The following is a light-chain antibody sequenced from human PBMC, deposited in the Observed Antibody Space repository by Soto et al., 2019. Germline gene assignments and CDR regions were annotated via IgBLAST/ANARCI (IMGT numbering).Light chain of an antibody. V-gene: IGKV3-15*01. CDR1: QSISNN. Sequence: IVMTQSPATLSVSPGERATLSCRASQSISNNLAWYQQNPGQAPRLLIYGASTRATGVPARFSGSGSGTEVTLTISSLQSEDFAVYHCQQYDNWTPYTFGQGTKLEIK. J-gene: IGKJ2*01. CDR2: GAS. CDR3: QQYDNWTPYT.